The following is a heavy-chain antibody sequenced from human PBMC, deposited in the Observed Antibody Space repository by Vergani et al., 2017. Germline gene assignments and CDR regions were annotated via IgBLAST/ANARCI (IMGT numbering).Heavy chain of an antibody. Sequence: QLQLQESGPGLVKPSATLSLTCSVSGASIRSSNYYWGWIRQPPGKGLEWIASIYYSGSTYYNTSLKSRFTISVDTSKNQFSLKLSSVTAADTAVYFCARHSTVEWLVKLGWIDPWGQGILVTVSS. CDR2: IYYSGST. CDR3: ARHSTVEWLVKLGWIDP. V-gene: IGHV4-39*01. J-gene: IGHJ5*02. CDR1: GASIRSSNYY. D-gene: IGHD6-19*01.